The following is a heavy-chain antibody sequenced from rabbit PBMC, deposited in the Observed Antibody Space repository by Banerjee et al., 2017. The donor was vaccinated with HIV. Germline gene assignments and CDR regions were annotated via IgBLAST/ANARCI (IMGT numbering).Heavy chain of an antibody. CDR3: ARDPVILVAGGYDL. CDR2: IYAGSGST. CDR1: GIDFRSSYY. V-gene: IGHV1S40*01. Sequence: QSLEESGGDLVKPGASLTLTCTASGIDFRSSYYMCWVRQAPGKGLVWIACIYAGSGSTWYASWVNGRFTISKTSSTTVTLQMTSLTAADTATYFCARDPVILVAGGYDLWGPGSLVTVS. D-gene: IGHD7-1*01. J-gene: IGHJ6*01.